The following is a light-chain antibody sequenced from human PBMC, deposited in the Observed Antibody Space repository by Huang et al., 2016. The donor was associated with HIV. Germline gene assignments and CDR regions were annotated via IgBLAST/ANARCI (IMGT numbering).Light chain of an antibody. CDR2: GVS. V-gene: IGKV3-15*01. CDR3: QQYNDWPLT. Sequence: EIVMTQSPATLSVSPGERVTLTCRASQSLSSQLAWYQQKRGQAPRLLIYGVSTRATDIPARFSGSGSGTYFTLTINSLQSEDFATYYCQQYNDWPLTFGQGTEVEIK. J-gene: IGKJ1*01. CDR1: QSLSSQ.